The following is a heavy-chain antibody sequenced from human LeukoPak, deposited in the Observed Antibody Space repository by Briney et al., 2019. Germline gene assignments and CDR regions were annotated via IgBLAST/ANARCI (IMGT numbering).Heavy chain of an antibody. CDR1: GGSISSGDYY. Sequence: PSETLSLTCTVSGGSISSGDYYWSWIRQPPGKGLEWIGYIYYSGSTYYNPSLKSRVTISVDTSKNQFSLKLSSVTAADTAVYYCASIVVVPAAIPGAFDIWGQGTMVTVSS. D-gene: IGHD2-2*01. CDR3: ASIVVVPAAIPGAFDI. J-gene: IGHJ3*02. V-gene: IGHV4-30-4*08. CDR2: IYYSGST.